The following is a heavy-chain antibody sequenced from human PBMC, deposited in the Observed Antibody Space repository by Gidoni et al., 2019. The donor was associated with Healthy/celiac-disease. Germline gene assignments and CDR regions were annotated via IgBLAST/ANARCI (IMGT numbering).Heavy chain of an antibody. CDR2: IYWNDDK. CDR3: AHSRVAVAGIFDY. V-gene: IGHV2-5*01. D-gene: IGHD6-19*01. Sequence: QITLTESGPKLVKPTQPLTLTCTFSVFSLRTSGVGVGWIRQTPGKALEWLAIIYWNDDKRYRPSLKSMPTITKDTSNNHVVLPMTNMDPVDTSIYDCAHSRVAVAGIFDYWVQGTLVTVSS. CDR1: VFSLRTSGVG. J-gene: IGHJ4*02.